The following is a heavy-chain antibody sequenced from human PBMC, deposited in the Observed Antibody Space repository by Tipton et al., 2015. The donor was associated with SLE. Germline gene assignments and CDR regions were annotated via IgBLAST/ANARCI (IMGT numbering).Heavy chain of an antibody. CDR2: IHHSGST. CDR3: AREDCSSTSCHGGLFDY. Sequence: TLSLTCAVYGGSFSGYYWSWVRQPPGKGLEWIGEIHHSGSTNYNPSLKSRVTISVDTAKNQFSLKLSSVTAADTAVYYCAREDCSSTSCHGGLFDYWGQGTLVTVSS. D-gene: IGHD2-2*01. V-gene: IGHV4-34*01. CDR1: GGSFSGYY. J-gene: IGHJ4*02.